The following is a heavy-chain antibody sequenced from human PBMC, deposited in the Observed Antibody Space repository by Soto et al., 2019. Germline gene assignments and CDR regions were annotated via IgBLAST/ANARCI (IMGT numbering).Heavy chain of an antibody. J-gene: IGHJ5*02. CDR2: INPNSGGT. D-gene: IGHD3-10*01. Sequence: QVQLVQSGAEVKKPGASVKVSCKASGYTFTGYYMHWVRQAPGQGLEWMGWINPNSGGTNYAQRFQGWVTMTRDTSISTAYMELSRLRSDDTAVYYCARDSDGSGSYSSNWFDPWGQGTLVTVSS. CDR3: ARDSDGSGSYSSNWFDP. V-gene: IGHV1-2*04. CDR1: GYTFTGYY.